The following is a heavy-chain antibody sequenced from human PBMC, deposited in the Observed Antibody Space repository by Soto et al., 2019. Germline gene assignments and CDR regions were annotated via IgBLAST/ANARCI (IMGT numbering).Heavy chain of an antibody. D-gene: IGHD6-13*01. V-gene: IGHV3-13*01. CDR2: IGTAGDT. CDR1: GFTFSGFD. J-gene: IGHJ4*02. CDR3: AKSQEIGTHYFDS. Sequence: GGSLRLSCEASGFTFSGFDMHWVRQPTGKGLEWVSSIGTAGDTYYAVSVKGRFTISRDNAKNSLSLQMNSLRAGDMAVYFCAKSQEIGTHYFDSWGQGTQVTVSS.